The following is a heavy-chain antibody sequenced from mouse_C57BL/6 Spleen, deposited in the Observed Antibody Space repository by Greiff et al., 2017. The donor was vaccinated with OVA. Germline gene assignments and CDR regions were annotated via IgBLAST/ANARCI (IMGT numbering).Heavy chain of an antibody. J-gene: IGHJ4*01. CDR2: IRSKSNNYAT. D-gene: IGHD3-2*02. CDR3: VRQTAQAYYAMDY. CDR1: GFSFNTYA. Sequence: EVKLVESGGGLVQPKGSLKLSCAASGFSFNTYALNWVRPAPGKGLEWVARIRSKSNNYATYYADSVKDRFTISRDDSESMLYLQMNNLKTEDTAMYYCVRQTAQAYYAMDYWGQGTSVTVSS. V-gene: IGHV10-1*01.